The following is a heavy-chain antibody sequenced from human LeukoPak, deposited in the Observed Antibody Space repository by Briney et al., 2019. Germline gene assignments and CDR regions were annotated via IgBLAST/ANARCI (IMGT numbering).Heavy chain of an antibody. J-gene: IGHJ4*02. CDR2: INHSGST. CDR3: ARKNITIRKGTLFDY. CDR1: GGAFSGYY. D-gene: IGHD3-10*01. Sequence: SETLSLTCAVYGGAFSGYYWSWTRQPPGKGLEWIGEINHSGSTDYNPSLKSRVTMSVDTSKNQFSLRLSSVTAADTAVYYCARKNITIRKGTLFDYWGQGILVTVSS. V-gene: IGHV4-34*01.